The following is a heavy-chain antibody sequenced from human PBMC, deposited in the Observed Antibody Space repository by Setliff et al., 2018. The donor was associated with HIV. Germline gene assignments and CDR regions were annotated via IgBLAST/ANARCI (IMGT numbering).Heavy chain of an antibody. D-gene: IGHD3-3*01. V-gene: IGHV4-4*08. J-gene: IGHJ3*02. Sequence: SETLSLTCTVSSGYMSGHFWTWVRQTPGEGLEWIGNIYLGETTNYNPSLRSRVTISVDTSKNQFSLKLTSVTAPDTAVYYCARPLTTSYNFWGDAFSIWGQGTMVTVSS. CDR3: ARPLTTSYNFWGDAFSI. CDR1: SGYMSGHF. CDR2: IYLGETT.